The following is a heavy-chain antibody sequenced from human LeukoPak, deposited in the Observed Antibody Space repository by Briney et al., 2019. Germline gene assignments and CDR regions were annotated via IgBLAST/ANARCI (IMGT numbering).Heavy chain of an antibody. J-gene: IGHJ4*02. CDR1: GGSISSYY. D-gene: IGHD3-22*01. CDR2: IYYSGST. V-gene: IGHV4-59*01. Sequence: PSETLSLTCTVSGGSISSYYWNWIRQPPGKGLEWIGNIYYSGSTNYNPSLKSRVTISLDMSKNQFSLKLSSVTAADTAVYYCARSPLYYYQSSGHYYFDYWGQGTLVTVSS. CDR3: ARSPLYYYQSSGHYYFDY.